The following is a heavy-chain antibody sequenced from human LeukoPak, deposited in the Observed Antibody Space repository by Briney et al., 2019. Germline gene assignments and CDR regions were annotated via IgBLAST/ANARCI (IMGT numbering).Heavy chain of an antibody. CDR3: AKVRFGELLSYFDY. D-gene: IGHD3-10*01. V-gene: IGHV3-23*01. CDR1: GFTSSGYG. Sequence: GGSLRLSCAASGFTSSGYGMSWVRQAPGKGLEWVSGISGNGISTYSADSVRGRFTISRDNSKNTLYLQMNSLRAEDTAVYYCAKVRFGELLSYFDYWGQGTLVTVSS. J-gene: IGHJ4*02. CDR2: ISGNGIST.